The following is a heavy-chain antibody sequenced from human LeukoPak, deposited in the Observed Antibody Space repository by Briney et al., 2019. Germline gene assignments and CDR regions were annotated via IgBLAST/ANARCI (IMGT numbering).Heavy chain of an antibody. CDR2: ISSSSSTI. D-gene: IGHD3-10*01. V-gene: IGHV3-48*04. Sequence: GGSLRLSCAASGFIFSSYSMNWVRQAPGKGLEWVSYISSSSSTIYYADSVKGRFTISRDNAKNSLYLQMNSLRAEDTAVYYCAREGIDYGSGSYYGVDYWGQGTLVTVSS. CDR3: AREGIDYGSGSYYGVDY. CDR1: GFIFSSYS. J-gene: IGHJ4*02.